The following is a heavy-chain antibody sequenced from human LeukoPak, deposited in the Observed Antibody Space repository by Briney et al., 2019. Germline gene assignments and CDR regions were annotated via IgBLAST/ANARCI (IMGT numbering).Heavy chain of an antibody. CDR2: IYSDNT. J-gene: IGHJ4*02. Sequence: GGSLRLSCTVSGFTVSSNSMSWVRQAPGKGLEWVSFIYSDNTHYADSVKGRFTISRDNSKNTLYLQMNSLRAEDTAVYYCAKDREDIVVVVAATFIFWGQGTLVTVSS. D-gene: IGHD2-15*01. CDR3: AKDREDIVVVVAATFIF. CDR1: GFTVSSNS. V-gene: IGHV3-53*01.